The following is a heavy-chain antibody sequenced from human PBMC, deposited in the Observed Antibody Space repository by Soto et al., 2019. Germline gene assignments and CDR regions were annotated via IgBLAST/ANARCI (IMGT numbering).Heavy chain of an antibody. D-gene: IGHD6-19*01. CDR2: IYTSDNT. CDR3: ARGGARAVAATFDH. CDR1: GGSVSGYY. V-gene: IGHV4-4*07. Sequence: QVQLQESGPRLVKPSETLSLTCTVSGGSVSGYYWSWIQQTAGKGLEWIGRIYTSDNTDFSPSLKSRVAMSVDTSKNQFSLKLTSVTAADTGVYYCARGGARAVAATFDHWGQGSLVTVSS. J-gene: IGHJ4*02.